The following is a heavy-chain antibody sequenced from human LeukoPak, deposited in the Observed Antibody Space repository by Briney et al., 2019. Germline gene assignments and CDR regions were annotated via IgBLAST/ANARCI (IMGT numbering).Heavy chain of an antibody. D-gene: IGHD1-26*01. CDR3: ATRSGELPPAHDAFDI. CDR2: ISAYNGNT. Sequence: GASVKVSCKASGYTFTSYGISWVRQAPGQGLEWMGWISAYNGNTNHAQKLQGRVTMTTDTSTSTAYMELRSLRSDDTAVYYCATRSGELPPAHDAFDIWGQGTMVTVSS. CDR1: GYTFTSYG. V-gene: IGHV1-18*01. J-gene: IGHJ3*02.